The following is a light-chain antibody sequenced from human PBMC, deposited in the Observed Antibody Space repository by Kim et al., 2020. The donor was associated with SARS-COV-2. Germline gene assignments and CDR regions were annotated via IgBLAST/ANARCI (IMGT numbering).Light chain of an antibody. CDR2: RDN. V-gene: IGLV1-47*01. CDR3: AAWDDSLRGS. J-gene: IGLJ2*01. Sequence: QSVLTQPPSASGTPGQRVTISCSGSSSNIGSNYVYWYQHLPGTAPKLLIYRDNQRPSGVPDRFSASKSGTSASLAISGLRSEDEAYYYCAAWDDSLRGSFGVGTKLTVL. CDR1: SSNIGSNY.